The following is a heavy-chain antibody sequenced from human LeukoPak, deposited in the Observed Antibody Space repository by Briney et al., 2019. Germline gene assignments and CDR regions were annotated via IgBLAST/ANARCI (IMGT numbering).Heavy chain of an antibody. V-gene: IGHV3-30*06. D-gene: IGHD5-12*01. J-gene: IGHJ4*02. CDR1: GFTFSSFA. Sequence: GGSLRLSCVASGFTFSSFAMQWVRQAPGKGLEWVAAIYYDGTNYADSGKGRFTISRDNSKNTLYLQLNSLRPEDTAVYYCAKGLRFVDYWGQGTLVTVSS. CDR2: IYYDGT. CDR3: AKGLRFVDY.